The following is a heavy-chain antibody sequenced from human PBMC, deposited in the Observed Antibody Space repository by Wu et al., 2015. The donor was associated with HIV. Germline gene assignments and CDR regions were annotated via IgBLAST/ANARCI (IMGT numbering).Heavy chain of an antibody. Sequence: QVQLLQSGAEVKKPGSSVKISCKASGGTFRSFVINSNFVISWVRQAPGQGLEWMGRIIATHGATNYAQKFQGRVTITVDESTNTAYMELSSLRSEDTAVYYCALRGGYVSTWHWFDPWGQGTLVTGLL. CDR1: GGTFRSFVINSNFV. J-gene: IGHJ5*02. CDR2: IIATHGAT. V-gene: IGHV1-69*11. CDR3: ALRGGYVSTWHWFDP. D-gene: IGHD6-13*01.